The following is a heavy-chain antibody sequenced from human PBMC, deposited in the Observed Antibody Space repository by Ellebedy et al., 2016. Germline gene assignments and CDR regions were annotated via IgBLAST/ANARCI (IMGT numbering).Heavy chain of an antibody. V-gene: IGHV2-26*04. CDR2: IFSNDEK. J-gene: IGHJ4*02. D-gene: IGHD5-18*01. CDR3: ACGYSYGFFYYFDY. CDR1: GFSLSNARMG. Sequence: SGPTLVXPTETLTLTCTVSGFSLSNARMGVSWIRQPPGKALEWLAHIFSNDEKSYSTSLKSRLTISKDTSKSQVVLTMTNMDPVDTATYYCACGYSYGFFYYFDYWGQGTLVTVSS.